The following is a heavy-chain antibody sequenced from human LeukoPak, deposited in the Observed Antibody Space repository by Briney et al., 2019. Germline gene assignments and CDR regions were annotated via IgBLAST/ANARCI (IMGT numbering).Heavy chain of an antibody. J-gene: IGHJ5*02. D-gene: IGHD3-9*01. CDR3: ARGGRDILTAFYDH. CDR1: GYTFTSYG. CDR2: ISAYNGDT. V-gene: IGHV1-18*01. Sequence: ASVKVSCTASGYTFTSYGISWVRQAPGQGLQWMGWISAYNGDTNYAPKFQGRVSMTTDTSTSTAYLDLRSLRSDDTAIYYCARGGRDILTAFYDHWGQGTLVTVSS.